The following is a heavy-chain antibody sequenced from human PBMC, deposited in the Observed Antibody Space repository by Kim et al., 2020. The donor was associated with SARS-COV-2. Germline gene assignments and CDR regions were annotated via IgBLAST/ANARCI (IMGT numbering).Heavy chain of an antibody. J-gene: IGHJ4*02. CDR1: GFTFSSYA. V-gene: IGHV3-30*04. D-gene: IGHD6-19*01. CDR3: ARGKSARGWFSFYFDY. CDR2: ISYDGSNK. Sequence: GSLRLSCAASGFTFSSYAMHWVRQAPGKGLEWVAVISYDGSNKYYADSVKGRFTISRDNSKNTLYLQMNSLRAEDTAVYYCARGKSARGWFSFYFDYWGQGTLVTVSS.